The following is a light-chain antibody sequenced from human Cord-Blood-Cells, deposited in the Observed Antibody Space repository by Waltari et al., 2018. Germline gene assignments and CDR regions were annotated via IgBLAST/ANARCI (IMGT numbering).Light chain of an antibody. V-gene: IGKV1-5*03. Sequence: DIQMTQSPSTLSASVGDIVTCTCRASQSISSWLAWYQQKPGKAPKLLIYKSSSLETGIPSRFSGGGSGTEFTLTISSLQPDDFATYYCQQYNSSFGQGTKLEIK. J-gene: IGKJ2*01. CDR2: KSS. CDR1: QSISSW. CDR3: QQYNSS.